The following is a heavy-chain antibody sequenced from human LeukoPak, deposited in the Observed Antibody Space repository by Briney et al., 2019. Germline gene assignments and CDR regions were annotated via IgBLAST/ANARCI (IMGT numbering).Heavy chain of an antibody. J-gene: IGHJ4*02. CDR1: GFIFNNYW. CDR2: IKQDGSEK. D-gene: IGHD3-16*01. V-gene: IGHV3-7*03. Sequence: GGSLRLSCAASGFIFNNYWMTWVRQAPGKGLEWVANIKQDGSEKNYADSVKGRFTISRDNAKNSLYLQMNSLRADDTAVYSCVGGGSVSYWGQGTLVTVSS. CDR3: VGGGSVSY.